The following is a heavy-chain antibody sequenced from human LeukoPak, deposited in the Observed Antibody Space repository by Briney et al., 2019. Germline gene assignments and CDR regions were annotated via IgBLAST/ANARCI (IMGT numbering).Heavy chain of an antibody. CDR2: MNPNSGNT. Sequence: ASVKVSCKASGYTFTSYDINWVRQATGQGLEWMGWMNPNSGNTGYAQKFQGRVTMTRNTSISTAYMELSSLRSEDTAVYYCARGRILYSTPRVFDPWGQGTLVTVSS. V-gene: IGHV1-8*01. CDR1: GYTFTSYD. J-gene: IGHJ5*02. CDR3: ARGRILYSTPRVFDP. D-gene: IGHD2-8*01.